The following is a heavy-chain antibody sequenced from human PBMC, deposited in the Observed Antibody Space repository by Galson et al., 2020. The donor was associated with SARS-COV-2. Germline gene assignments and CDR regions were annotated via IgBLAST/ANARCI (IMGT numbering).Heavy chain of an antibody. J-gene: IGHJ4*02. Sequence: GESLKLSCAVSGFTFNDFWMSWFRQAPGKGLEWVANIKGDGSETNYADFVKGRFSISRDNAANSLYLQMNSLRVEDSAVYYCSREGWQGGYWGQGTRVTVSS. V-gene: IGHV3-7*01. CDR2: IKGDGSET. D-gene: IGHD6-19*01. CDR1: GFTFNDFW. CDR3: SREGWQGGY.